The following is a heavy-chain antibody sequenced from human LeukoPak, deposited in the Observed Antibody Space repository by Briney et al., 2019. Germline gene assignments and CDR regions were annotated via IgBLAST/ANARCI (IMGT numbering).Heavy chain of an antibody. CDR2: ISAYNGNT. V-gene: IGHV1-18*01. Sequence: ASVKVSCKASGYTFTSYGISWVRQAPGQGLEWMGWISAYNGNTNYAQKLQGRVTMTTDTSTSTAYMELRSLRSDDTAVYYCAREERGGEMVPRIYYYMDVWGKGTTVTISS. CDR3: AREERGGEMVPRIYYYMDV. D-gene: IGHD2-21*01. J-gene: IGHJ6*03. CDR1: GYTFTSYG.